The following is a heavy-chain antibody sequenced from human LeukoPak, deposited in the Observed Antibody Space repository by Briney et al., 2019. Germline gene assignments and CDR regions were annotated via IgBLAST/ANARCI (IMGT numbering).Heavy chain of an antibody. J-gene: IGHJ3*02. CDR3: ASNYWYYYGSGSDDAFDI. D-gene: IGHD3-10*01. Sequence: GGSLRLSCAASGFTFSDYYMSWIRQAPGKGLEGVSYISSSGSTIYYADSVKGRFTISRDNAKNSLYLQMNSLRAEDTAVYYCASNYWYYYGSGSDDAFDIWGQGTMVTVSS. V-gene: IGHV3-11*01. CDR1: GFTFSDYY. CDR2: ISSSGSTI.